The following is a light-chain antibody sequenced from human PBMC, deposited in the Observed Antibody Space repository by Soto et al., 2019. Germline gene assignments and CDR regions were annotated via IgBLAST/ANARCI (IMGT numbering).Light chain of an antibody. CDR2: AAS. Sequence: DIQMTQSPSSLSASVGDRVTITCRASQSISRNLNWYQHKPGKAPKLLIYAASSLQNGVPSRFSGGGSWTEFTLSISSLQPEDFGTYYCQQSYTTASITCGQGTRLEIK. CDR1: QSISRN. J-gene: IGKJ5*01. CDR3: QQSYTTASIT. V-gene: IGKV1-39*01.